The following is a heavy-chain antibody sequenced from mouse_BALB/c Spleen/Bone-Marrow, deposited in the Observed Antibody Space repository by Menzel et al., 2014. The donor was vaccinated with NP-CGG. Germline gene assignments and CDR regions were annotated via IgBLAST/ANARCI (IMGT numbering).Heavy chain of an antibody. D-gene: IGHD2-12*01. CDR2: IYPGDGDT. V-gene: IGHV1-80*01. J-gene: IGHJ3*01. CDR1: GYAFSSYW. Sequence: VQLQQSGAELVRPGSSVKISCKASGYAFSSYWMNWVKQRPGQGLEWIGQIYPGDGDTNYNGKFKGKATLTADKSSSTAYMQLSILASEDSAVYFCARDDGFAYWGQGTLVTVSA. CDR3: ARDDGFAY.